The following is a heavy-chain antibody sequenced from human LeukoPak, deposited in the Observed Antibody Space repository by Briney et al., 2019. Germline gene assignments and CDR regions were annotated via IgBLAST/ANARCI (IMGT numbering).Heavy chain of an antibody. Sequence: PGRSLRLSCVGSGFSVSEYGIHWVRQAPGKGLEWVAVVSYDGGHKYYADSVKGRFTISRDTSSDTVSLQMNSLRVEDTAVYYCARDRINMMVLGHDPGLDFWGQGTLVTVSS. CDR1: GFSVSEYG. J-gene: IGHJ4*02. D-gene: IGHD3-22*01. CDR3: ARDRINMMVLGHDPGLDF. CDR2: VSYDGGHK. V-gene: IGHV3-30*03.